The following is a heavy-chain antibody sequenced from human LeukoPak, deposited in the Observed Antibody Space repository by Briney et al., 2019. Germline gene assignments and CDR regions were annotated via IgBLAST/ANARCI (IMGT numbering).Heavy chain of an antibody. CDR3: ARDPYIAVAGDDAFDI. J-gene: IGHJ3*02. D-gene: IGHD6-19*01. V-gene: IGHV3-66*01. CDR2: IYSGGST. Sequence: GGSLRLSCAASGFTVSSNYMSWVRQAPGKGLEWVSVIYSGGSTYYADFVKGRFTISRDNSKNTLYLQMNSLRAEDTAVYYCARDPYIAVAGDDAFDIWGQGTMVTVSS. CDR1: GFTVSSNY.